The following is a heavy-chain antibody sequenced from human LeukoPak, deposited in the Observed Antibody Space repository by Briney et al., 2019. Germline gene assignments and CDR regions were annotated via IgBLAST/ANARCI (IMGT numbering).Heavy chain of an antibody. V-gene: IGHV3-9*01. Sequence: GRYLRLSCAASGFTFDDYAMHWVRQAPGKGLEWVSGISWNSGSIGYADSVKGRFTISRDNAKNSLYLQMNSLRAEDTALYYCAKAAGSGSYRRYFYYFDYWGQGTLVTVSS. CDR1: GFTFDDYA. CDR3: AKAAGSGSYRRYFYYFDY. D-gene: IGHD3-10*01. CDR2: ISWNSGSI. J-gene: IGHJ4*02.